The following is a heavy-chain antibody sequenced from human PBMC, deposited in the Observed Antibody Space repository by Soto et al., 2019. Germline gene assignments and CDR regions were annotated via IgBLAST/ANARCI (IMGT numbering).Heavy chain of an antibody. CDR2: IYYSGST. V-gene: IGHV4-59*01. CDR3: ARIGGWYDIDF. Sequence: SETLSLPCPVSGGYISSYYWSWIRQPPGKGLEWIGYIYYSGSTNXNPALKSRVTISVDTSQSQFFLQLISVAAADTAVYYCARIGGWYDIDFWGQGSLVTVSS. J-gene: IGHJ4*02. CDR1: GGYISSYY. D-gene: IGHD6-19*01.